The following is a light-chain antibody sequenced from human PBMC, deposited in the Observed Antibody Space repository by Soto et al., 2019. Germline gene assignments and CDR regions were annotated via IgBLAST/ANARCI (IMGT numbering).Light chain of an antibody. J-gene: IGLJ1*01. V-gene: IGLV2-14*01. Sequence: QSVLTQPASVSGSPGQSIGISCTGTSSDVGGYNYVSWYQQHPGKAPKLIIYDVTNRPSGVSNRFSGSKSGNTASLTISGLQAEDEADYYCSSYTSSSTYVFGTGTKVTVL. CDR2: DVT. CDR1: SSDVGGYNY. CDR3: SSYTSSSTYV.